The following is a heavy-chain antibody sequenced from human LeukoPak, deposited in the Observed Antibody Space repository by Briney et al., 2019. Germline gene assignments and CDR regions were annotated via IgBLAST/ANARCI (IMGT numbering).Heavy chain of an antibody. CDR2: IDSSSTTV. D-gene: IGHD2-15*01. J-gene: IGHJ4*02. Sequence: GGSLRLSCAASGFTFSSYSMNWVRQAPGKGLEWVSYIDSSSTTVFYADSVKGRFTISRDNAKNSLYLQMNSLRDEDTAVYYCARDPVAPIRFDYWGQGTLVTVSS. V-gene: IGHV3-48*02. CDR3: ARDPVAPIRFDY. CDR1: GFTFSSYS.